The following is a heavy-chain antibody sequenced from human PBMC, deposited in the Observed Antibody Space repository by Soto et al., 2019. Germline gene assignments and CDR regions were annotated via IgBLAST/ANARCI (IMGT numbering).Heavy chain of an antibody. Sequence: HVQLEQSGAEAKMPGSSVKVSCKASGGTFTDYTFSWVRQAPGQGLEWMGRVIPMLGRTNYAQRFQGRITITADNSTSIVYMELSSLRPEDTAVYFCANGESGGYTYGVDIDYWGQGTLVTVSS. CDR2: VIPMLGRT. CDR1: GGTFTDYT. CDR3: ANGESGGYTYGVDIDY. D-gene: IGHD5-18*01. J-gene: IGHJ4*02. V-gene: IGHV1-69*02.